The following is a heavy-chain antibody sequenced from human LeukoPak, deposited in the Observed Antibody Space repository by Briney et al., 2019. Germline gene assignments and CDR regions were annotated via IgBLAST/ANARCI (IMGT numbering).Heavy chain of an antibody. V-gene: IGHV3-21*01. Sequence: RSGGSLRLSCAASGFTFSRYTMNWVSQAPGKWMEWVSSIRNSSSHIFYADSVKGRFIISRDNAQNSLFLQMNSLRPEDTAVYYCARGWISDSFDYWGQGTLVTVSS. CDR3: ARGWISDSFDY. CDR1: GFTFSRYT. D-gene: IGHD5-12*01. J-gene: IGHJ4*02. CDR2: IRNSSSHI.